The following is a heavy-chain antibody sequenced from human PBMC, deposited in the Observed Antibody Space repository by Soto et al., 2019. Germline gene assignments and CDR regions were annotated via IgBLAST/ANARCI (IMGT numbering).Heavy chain of an antibody. V-gene: IGHV3-21*06. CDR1: GFTFTRYS. CDR2: ISSTTNYI. CDR3: ARETEELTSNFDY. Sequence: EVQLVESGGGLVKPGGSLRLSCAASGFTFTRYSMNWVRQAPGKGLEWVSSISSTTNYIYYGDSMKGRFTISRDNAKNSLYLEMNSLRDEDTAVYYCARETEELTSNFDYWGQGTLVTASS. J-gene: IGHJ4*02. D-gene: IGHD1-26*01.